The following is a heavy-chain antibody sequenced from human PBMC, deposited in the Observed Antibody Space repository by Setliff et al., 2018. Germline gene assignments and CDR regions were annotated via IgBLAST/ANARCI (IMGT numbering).Heavy chain of an antibody. V-gene: IGHV3-53*01. CDR1: GFTVSSSY. CDR2: IYGGGYT. Sequence: GGSLRLSCAASGFTVSSSYMSWVRQAPGKGLEWVSIIYGGGYTNHADSVEGRFTISRDNSKNTLYLQMNSLRAEDTAVYYCARDVQGGGHPENWGQGTLVTVSS. J-gene: IGHJ4*02. CDR3: ARDVQGGGHPEN. D-gene: IGHD2-15*01.